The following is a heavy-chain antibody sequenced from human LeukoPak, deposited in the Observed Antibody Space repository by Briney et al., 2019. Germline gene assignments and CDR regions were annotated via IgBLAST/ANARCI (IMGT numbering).Heavy chain of an antibody. D-gene: IGHD3-22*01. Sequence: GGSLRLSCAASGFTFSSYWMHWVRQAPGKGLVWVSRINTDGSSTSYADSVKGRFTISRDNAKNTLYLQMNSLRAEDTAVYCCATHNYDSSGYYRYWGQGTLVTVSS. V-gene: IGHV3-74*01. CDR2: INTDGSST. J-gene: IGHJ4*02. CDR1: GFTFSSYW. CDR3: ATHNYDSSGYYRY.